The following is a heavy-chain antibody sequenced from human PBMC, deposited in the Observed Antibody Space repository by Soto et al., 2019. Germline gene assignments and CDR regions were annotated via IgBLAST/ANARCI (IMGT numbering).Heavy chain of an antibody. V-gene: IGHV1-24*01. CDR2: FDPEDGET. J-gene: IGHJ5*02. CDR3: ATSRPVPAKWELLRGTWFDP. Sequence: GASVKVSCKVSGYTLTELSMHWVRQAPGKGLEWMGGFDPEDGETIYAQKFQGRVTMTEDTSTDTAYMELSSLRSEDTAVYYCATSRPVPAKWELLRGTWFDPWGQGTLVTVSS. D-gene: IGHD1-26*01. CDR1: GYTLTELS.